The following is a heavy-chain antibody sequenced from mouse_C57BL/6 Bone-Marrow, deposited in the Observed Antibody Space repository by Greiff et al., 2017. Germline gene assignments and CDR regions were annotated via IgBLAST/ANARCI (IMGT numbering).Heavy chain of an antibody. Sequence: EVQLQESGGGLVQPKGSLKLSCAASGFSFNTYAMNWVRQAPGKGLEWVARIRSKSNNYATYYADSVKDRFTISRDDSESMLYLQMNNLKTEDTAMYYCVRGWDEEGFAYWGQGTLVTVSA. CDR3: VRGWDEEGFAY. V-gene: IGHV10-1*01. D-gene: IGHD4-1*01. CDR2: IRSKSNNYAT. J-gene: IGHJ3*01. CDR1: GFSFNTYA.